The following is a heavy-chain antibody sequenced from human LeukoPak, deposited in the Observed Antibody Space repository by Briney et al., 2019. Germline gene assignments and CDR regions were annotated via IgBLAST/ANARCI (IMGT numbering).Heavy chain of an antibody. Sequence: ASVKVSCKASGYTFTSSGISWVRQAPGQELEWMGWISAYSGGTNYAQKLQGRVTMTTDTSTNTAYMELRSLTSDDTAMYYCARDRRAYSGYEDYWGQGTLVTVSS. J-gene: IGHJ4*02. CDR3: ARDRRAYSGYEDY. CDR2: ISAYSGGT. CDR1: GYTFTSSG. D-gene: IGHD5-12*01. V-gene: IGHV1-18*01.